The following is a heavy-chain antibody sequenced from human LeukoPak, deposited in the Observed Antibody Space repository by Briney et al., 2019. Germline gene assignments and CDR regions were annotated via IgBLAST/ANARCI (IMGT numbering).Heavy chain of an antibody. CDR1: GFTFSSYG. J-gene: IGHJ4*02. D-gene: IGHD6-19*01. Sequence: HPGRSLRPSCAASGFTFSSYGMHWVRQAPGKGLEWVAVISYDGSNKYYADSVKGRFTISRDNSKNTLYLQMNSLRAEDTAVYYCAKDQRAVAAPFDYWGQGTLVTVSS. CDR3: AKDQRAVAAPFDY. CDR2: ISYDGSNK. V-gene: IGHV3-30*18.